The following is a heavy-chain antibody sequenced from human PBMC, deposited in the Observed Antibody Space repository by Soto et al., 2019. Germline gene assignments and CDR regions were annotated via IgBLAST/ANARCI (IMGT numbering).Heavy chain of an antibody. CDR2: IFYSGST. CDR1: GGSISGHY. J-gene: IGHJ4*02. D-gene: IGHD6-19*01. CDR3: ARVGSSGWSPDY. V-gene: IGHV4-59*11. Sequence: DTLSLTCSVSGGSISGHYWTGIRQSPGKGLEWIGYIFYSGSTNYNPSLKSRVTISVDTSKNQFSLKMSSVTAADTAVYYCARVGSSGWSPDYWGRGTLVTVSS.